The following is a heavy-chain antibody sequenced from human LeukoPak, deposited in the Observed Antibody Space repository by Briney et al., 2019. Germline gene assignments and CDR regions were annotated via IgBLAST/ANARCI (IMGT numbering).Heavy chain of an antibody. CDR1: GYTFTSYD. CDR2: MNPNSGNT. CDR3: ARGPGYCSGGSCYSVGSYFDY. J-gene: IGHJ4*02. D-gene: IGHD2-15*01. Sequence: ASVKVSCKASGYTFTSYDINWVRQATGQGLEWMGWMNPNSGNTGYAQKFQGRVTMTRNTSISTAYMELSSLRSEDTAVYYCARGPGYCSGGSCYSVGSYFDYWGQGTLVTVSS. V-gene: IGHV1-8*01.